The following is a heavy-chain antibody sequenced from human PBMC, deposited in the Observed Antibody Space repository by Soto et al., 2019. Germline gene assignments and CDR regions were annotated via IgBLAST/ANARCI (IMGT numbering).Heavy chain of an antibody. CDR1: GGSIYRYH. CDR2: IYYTGYT. Sequence: SVTLSLTCSVSGGSIYRYHWGWIRRPPGKGLECIGSIYYTGYTFYTPSLKSRFSMSVDTSTSHFSLNVNSVTAAHTAVYYCTTSNLGVDFWGPGTLVTVSS. J-gene: IGHJ4*02. D-gene: IGHD2-15*01. V-gene: IGHV4-59*04. CDR3: TTSNLGVDF.